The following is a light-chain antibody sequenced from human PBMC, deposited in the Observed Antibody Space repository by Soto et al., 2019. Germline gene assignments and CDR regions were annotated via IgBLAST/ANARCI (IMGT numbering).Light chain of an antibody. V-gene: IGKV3-15*01. CDR3: QQYNNWPPWT. Sequence: EIVLTQSPGTLSLSPGERATLSCRASQSVSSNLAWYQQKPGQAPRLLIYGASTRATGIPARFGGSGSGTEFTLTISSLQSEDFATYYCQQYNNWPPWTFGQGTKVDNK. CDR2: GAS. CDR1: QSVSSN. J-gene: IGKJ1*01.